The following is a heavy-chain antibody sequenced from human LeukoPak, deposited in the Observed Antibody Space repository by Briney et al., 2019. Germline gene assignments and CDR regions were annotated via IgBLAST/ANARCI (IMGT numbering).Heavy chain of an antibody. J-gene: IGHJ4*02. V-gene: IGHV3-21*01. CDR3: ARADLSGSFFHPHFLDY. Sequence: GGSLRLSCAASGFTFSSYSLSWVRQAPGKGLEWVSCISDSSSYIYYADSVKGRFTISRDNAKNSLYLQMSSLRVEDTAVYYCARADLSGSFFHPHFLDYWGQGILVTVSS. D-gene: IGHD1-26*01. CDR1: GFTFSSYS. CDR2: ISDSSSYI.